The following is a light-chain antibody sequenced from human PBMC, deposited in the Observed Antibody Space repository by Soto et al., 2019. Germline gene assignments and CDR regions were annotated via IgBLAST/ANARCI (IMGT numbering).Light chain of an antibody. CDR2: GNT. CDR3: QSYDSSQSVYV. V-gene: IGLV1-40*01. Sequence: QSVLTQPPSVSGAPGQRVTISCTGSSSNIGAGYDVHWYRQLPGTAPKLLIYGNTNRPSGVPDRFSGSKSGTPASLAISGLQAEDESDYYCQSYDSSQSVYVFXSGTKVTVL. CDR1: SSNIGAGYD. J-gene: IGLJ1*01.